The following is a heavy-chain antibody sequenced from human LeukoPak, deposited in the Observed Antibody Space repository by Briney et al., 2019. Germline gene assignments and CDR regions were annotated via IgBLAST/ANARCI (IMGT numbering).Heavy chain of an antibody. V-gene: IGHV4-59*01. CDR3: ARDSEWLST. J-gene: IGHJ5*02. CDR1: GGYISSYY. Sequence: PSETLSLTCTVSGGYISSYYWSWIRQPPGKGLEWIGYIYYSGSTNYNPSLKSRVTISVDTSKNQFSLKLSSVTAADTAVYYCARDSEWLSTWGQGTLVTVSS. CDR2: IYYSGST. D-gene: IGHD3-3*01.